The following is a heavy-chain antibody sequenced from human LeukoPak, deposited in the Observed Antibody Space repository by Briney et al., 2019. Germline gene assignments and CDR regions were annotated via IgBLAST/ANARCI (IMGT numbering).Heavy chain of an antibody. D-gene: IGHD3-22*01. Sequence: ASVTVSCMASGYTFTSYGISWVRQAPGQGREWMGWISAYNGNTNYAQKLQGRVTMTTDTSTSTAYMELRSLRSDDTAVYYCARDLGSYYDSSGYYDTVFDYWGQGTLVTVSS. CDR1: GYTFTSYG. CDR2: ISAYNGNT. CDR3: ARDLGSYYDSSGYYDTVFDY. V-gene: IGHV1-18*01. J-gene: IGHJ4*02.